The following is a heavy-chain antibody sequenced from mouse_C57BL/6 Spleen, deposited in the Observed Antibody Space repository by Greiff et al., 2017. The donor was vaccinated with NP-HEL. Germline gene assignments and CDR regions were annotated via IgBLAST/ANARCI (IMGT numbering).Heavy chain of an antibody. CDR1: GFTFTDYY. V-gene: IGHV7-3*01. CDR2: IRNKANGYTT. Sequence: EVKVVESGGGLVQPGGSLSLSCAASGFTFTDYYMSWVRQPPGKALEWLGFIRNKANGYTTEYSASVKGRFTISRDNSQSILYLQMNALRAEDSATYYCARYGGYAMDYWGQGTSVTVSS. CDR3: ARYGGYAMDY. J-gene: IGHJ4*01.